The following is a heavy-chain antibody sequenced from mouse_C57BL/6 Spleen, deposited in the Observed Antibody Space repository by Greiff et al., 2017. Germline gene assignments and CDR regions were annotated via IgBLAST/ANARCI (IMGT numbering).Heavy chain of an antibody. CDR2: INRDGGST. V-gene: IGHV5-2*01. Sequence: EVQLLESGGGLVQPGESLKLSCESNEYEFPSHYMSWVRKTPEKSLELVAAINRDGGSTYYPGTLERRFLLSRDKANKTLYMQSSSLRSEDAALYCCARVGRGYELDYWGQGTSVTVSA. CDR3: ARVGRGYELDY. J-gene: IGHJ4*01. D-gene: IGHD3-1*01. CDR1: EYEFPSHY.